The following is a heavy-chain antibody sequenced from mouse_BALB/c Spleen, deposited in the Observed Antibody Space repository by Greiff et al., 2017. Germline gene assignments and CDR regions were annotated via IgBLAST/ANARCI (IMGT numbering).Heavy chain of an antibody. CDR1: GFNIKDTY. Sequence: EVQLQQSGAELVKPGASVKLSCTASGFNIKDTYMHWVKQRPEPGLEWIGRIDPANGNTKYDPKFQGKATITADTSSNTAYLQLSSLTSEDTAVYYCARGRNNLRYLFAYWGQGTLVTVSA. D-gene: IGHD1-1*01. CDR3: ARGRNNLRYLFAY. V-gene: IGHV14-3*02. CDR2: IDPANGNT. J-gene: IGHJ3*01.